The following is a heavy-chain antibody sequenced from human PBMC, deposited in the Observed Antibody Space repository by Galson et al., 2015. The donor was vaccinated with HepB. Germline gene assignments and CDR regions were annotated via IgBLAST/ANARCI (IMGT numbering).Heavy chain of an antibody. CDR1: GYTFTNYD. V-gene: IGHV1-8*01. CDR2: MNPNTGDT. J-gene: IGHJ4*02. CDR3: ARPNSYNYK. Sequence: SVKVSCKASGYTFTNYDINWVRQATGQGLEWMGWMNPNTGDTGYAQEFQGRVTMTRDTSINTAYMELSSLRSEDTAVYYCARPNSYNYKWGQGTLVTVSS. D-gene: IGHD5-24*01.